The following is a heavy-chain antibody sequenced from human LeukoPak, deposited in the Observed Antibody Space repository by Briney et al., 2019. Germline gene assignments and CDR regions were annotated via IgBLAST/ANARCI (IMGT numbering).Heavy chain of an antibody. Sequence: GGSLRLSCAASGFTFSDFVIHWVRRAPGKGLEWVAVISYPGIDKVYADSVKGRFTISRDNSKNTLYLQMNSLRAEDTAVYYCARGQQQLVLLIYMDVWGKGTTVTVSS. CDR2: ISYPGIDK. CDR3: ARGQQQLVLLIYMDV. V-gene: IGHV3-30*03. D-gene: IGHD6-13*01. CDR1: GFTFSDFV. J-gene: IGHJ6*03.